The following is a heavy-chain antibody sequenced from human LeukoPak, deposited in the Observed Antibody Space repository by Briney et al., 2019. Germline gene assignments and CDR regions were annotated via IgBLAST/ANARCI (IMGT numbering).Heavy chain of an antibody. CDR3: ARRGRVGATRNAFDI. CDR2: ISAYNGNT. V-gene: IGHV1-18*01. CDR1: GYTFTSYG. J-gene: IGHJ3*02. D-gene: IGHD1-26*01. Sequence: ASVKVFCKASGYTFTSYGISWVRQDPGQGLEWMGWISAYNGNTNYAQKLQGRVTMTTDTSTSTAYMELRSLRSDDTAVYYCARRGRVGATRNAFDIWGQGTMVTVSS.